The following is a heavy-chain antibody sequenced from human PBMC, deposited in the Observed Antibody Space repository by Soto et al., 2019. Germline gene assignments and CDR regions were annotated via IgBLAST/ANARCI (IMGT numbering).Heavy chain of an antibody. V-gene: IGHV3-48*03. CDR2: ISSSGSTI. CDR3: ARETGLRSQFDY. Sequence: GGSLRLSCAASGFTFSSYEMNWVRQAPGKGLEWVSYISSSGSTIYYADSMKGRFTISRDNAKNSLYLQMNSLRAEDTAVYYCARETGLRSQFDYWGQGTLVTVSS. CDR1: GFTFSSYE. D-gene: IGHD5-12*01. J-gene: IGHJ4*02.